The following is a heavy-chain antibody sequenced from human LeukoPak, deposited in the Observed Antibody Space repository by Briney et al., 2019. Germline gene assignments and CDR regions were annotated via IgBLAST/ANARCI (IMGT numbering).Heavy chain of an antibody. D-gene: IGHD5-24*01. CDR2: FDPADGET. Sequence: GASVKVSCKAPGYTLTELSIHWVRQPSGKGLEWMGAFDPADGETIYAQKFQGRVTMTADTSTDTAYMELSRLTSDDTAVYYCVTDPYTTTDGYNFEPQGAFWGQGTLVTVSS. J-gene: IGHJ4*02. CDR3: VTDPYTTTDGYNFEPQGAF. V-gene: IGHV1-24*01. CDR1: GYTLTELS.